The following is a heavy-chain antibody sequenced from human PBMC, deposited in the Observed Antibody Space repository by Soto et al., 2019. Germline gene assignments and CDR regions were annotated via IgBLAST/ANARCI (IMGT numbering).Heavy chain of an antibody. CDR2: IIPIFGTA. V-gene: IGHV1-69*13. J-gene: IGHJ6*02. CDR3: ARDRDSSGWYPRNYYYYGMDV. Sequence: ASVKVSCKASGGTFSSYAISWVRQAPGQGLEWMGGIIPIFGTANYAQKFQGRVTITADESTSTAYMELSSLRSEDTAVYYCARDRDSSGWYPRNYYYYGMDVWGQGTTVTVSS. CDR1: GGTFSSYA. D-gene: IGHD6-19*01.